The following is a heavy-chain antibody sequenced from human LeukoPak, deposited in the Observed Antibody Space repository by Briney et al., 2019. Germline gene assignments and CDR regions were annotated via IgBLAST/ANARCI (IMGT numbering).Heavy chain of an antibody. CDR3: AKDGANIAYYFDY. Sequence: GGSLRLSCADSEFTFSSYAMRWVRQAPGKGLEWVSVISGSGGSTYYADSVKGRFTISRDNSKNTLYLQMNSLRAEDTAVYYCAKDGANIAYYFDYWGQGTLVTVSS. J-gene: IGHJ4*02. D-gene: IGHD4/OR15-4a*01. V-gene: IGHV3-23*01. CDR2: ISGSGGST. CDR1: EFTFSSYA.